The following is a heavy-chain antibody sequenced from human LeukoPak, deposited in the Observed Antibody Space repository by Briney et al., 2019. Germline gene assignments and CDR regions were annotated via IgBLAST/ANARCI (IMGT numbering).Heavy chain of an antibody. V-gene: IGHV3-23*01. CDR1: GFTFTSYA. CDR3: TRVSTTGVGGRGYFDQ. CDR2: ISDSSVGDST. D-gene: IGHD1-1*01. J-gene: IGHJ4*02. Sequence: GRSLRLSCAASGFTFTSYAMSWVRQTPGKGLEWVSFISDSSVGDSTYYADSVRGRFTISRDSSKSTLYLQMNSLRAEDTAVYYCTRVSTTGVGGRGYFDQWGQGTQVTVSS.